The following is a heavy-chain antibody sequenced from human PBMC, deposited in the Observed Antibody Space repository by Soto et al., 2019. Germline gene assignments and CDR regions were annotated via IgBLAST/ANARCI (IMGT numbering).Heavy chain of an antibody. J-gene: IGHJ4*02. D-gene: IGHD3-3*01. CDR2: IITTSSSI. CDR3: ARKGVAFDY. V-gene: IGHV3-48*02. Sequence: GSLSLAGPGSGSPLGSYYMSWIRQAPGKGLEWISYIITTSSSIYYADSVKGRFTISRDNAKNSLFLQMNSLRDEDTAVYYCARKGVAFDYWGRGDLVNVSA. CDR1: GSPLGSYY.